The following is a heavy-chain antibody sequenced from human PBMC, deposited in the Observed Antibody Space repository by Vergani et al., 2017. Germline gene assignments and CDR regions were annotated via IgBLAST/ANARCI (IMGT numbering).Heavy chain of an antibody. Sequence: VQLVESGGGLGKPGGSLRLSCEGSGFTFKNNTMTWVRQAPGKGLEWGSSISSSSAYLHYADSVKGRFTISRDNAKKSIFLQMNNLKADDTAVYYCASRVSANGGLDTWGQGTLVTVSS. CDR3: ASRVSANGGLDT. CDR1: GFTFKNNT. J-gene: IGHJ5*02. D-gene: IGHD2-15*01. CDR2: ISSSSAYL. V-gene: IGHV3-21*02.